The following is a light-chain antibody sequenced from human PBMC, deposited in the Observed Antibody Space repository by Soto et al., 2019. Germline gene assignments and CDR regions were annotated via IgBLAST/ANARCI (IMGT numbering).Light chain of an antibody. J-gene: IGKJ5*01. CDR3: QQRSSWIT. CDR1: QSVSTY. Sequence: EVVLTQSPATLSLSPGERATLSCRASQSVSTYLAWYQQKPGQAPRLLIYDASNRATGIPARFSGSGSATDFPLTISSLEPEDFAVYYCQQRSSWITFGQGTRLEIK. CDR2: DAS. V-gene: IGKV3-11*01.